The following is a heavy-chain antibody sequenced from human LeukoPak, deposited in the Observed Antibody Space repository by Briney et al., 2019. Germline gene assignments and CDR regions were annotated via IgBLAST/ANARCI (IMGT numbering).Heavy chain of an antibody. CDR2: INPSGGST. V-gene: IGHV1-46*01. Sequence: GASVKVSCKASGYTFTNYYIHWVRQAPGQGLEWMGIINPSGGSTTYAQKFQGRVTMTRDTSTSTVYMELSSLRSEDTAVYYCARAVSDYYDSSGSKAFDYWGQGTLVTVSS. J-gene: IGHJ4*02. D-gene: IGHD3-22*01. CDR3: ARAVSDYYDSSGSKAFDY. CDR1: GYTFTNYY.